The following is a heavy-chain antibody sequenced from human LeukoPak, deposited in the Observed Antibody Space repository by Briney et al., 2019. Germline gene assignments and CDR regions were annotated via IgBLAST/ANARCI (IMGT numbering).Heavy chain of an antibody. Sequence: ASVKVSCKASGYTFTSYYMHWVRQAPGQGLEWMGIINPSGGSTSYAQKFQGRVTMTRHTSTSTVYMELSSLRSEDTAVYYCARSTYSSSDVAQIDYWGQGTLVTVSS. V-gene: IGHV1-46*01. CDR1: GYTFTSYY. CDR3: ARSTYSSSDVAQIDY. D-gene: IGHD2-15*01. J-gene: IGHJ4*02. CDR2: INPSGGST.